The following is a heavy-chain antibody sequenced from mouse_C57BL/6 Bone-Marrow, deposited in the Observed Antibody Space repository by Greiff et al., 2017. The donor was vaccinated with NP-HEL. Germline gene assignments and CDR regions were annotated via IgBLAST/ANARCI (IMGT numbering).Heavy chain of an antibody. V-gene: IGHV5-16*01. CDR3: ASAHLNYYGSGGYDY. Sequence: EVMLVESEGGLVQPGSSMKLSCTASGFTFSDYYMAWVRQVPEKGLEWVANINYDGSNTDYLDYLKSSFIITRDNAKNILYLQVSSLKSEDTAKYYYASAHLNYYGSGGYDYWGQGTTLTVSS. CDR1: GFTFSDYY. J-gene: IGHJ2*01. D-gene: IGHD1-1*01. CDR2: INYDGSNT.